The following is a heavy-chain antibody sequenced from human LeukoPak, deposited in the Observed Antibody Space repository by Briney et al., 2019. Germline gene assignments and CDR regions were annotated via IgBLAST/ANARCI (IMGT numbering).Heavy chain of an antibody. CDR2: IRSKAYGGTT. V-gene: IGHV3-49*03. CDR1: GFTFGDYA. J-gene: IGHJ4*02. CDR3: TSSTKERDYYGSGSYRFIDY. Sequence: GGSLRLSCTASGFTFGDYAMSWFRQAPGKGLEWVGFIRSKAYGGTTEYAASVKGRFTISRDDSKSIAYLQMNSLKTEDTAVYYCTSSTKERDYYGSGSYRFIDYWGQGTLVTVSS. D-gene: IGHD3-10*01.